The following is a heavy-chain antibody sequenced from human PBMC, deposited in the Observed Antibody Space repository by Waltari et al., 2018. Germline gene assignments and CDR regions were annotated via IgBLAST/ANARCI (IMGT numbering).Heavy chain of an antibody. D-gene: IGHD6-13*01. CDR1: GCSVSRYG. V-gene: IGHV3-30*18. J-gene: IGHJ4*02. CDR3: AKEDKGYSSSVDY. Sequence: QVQLVESGGGVVQAGRALRRSCGASGCSVSRYGMQWVRQAPGKGLEWVAVIWYDGSNKYYADSVKGRFTISRDNSKNTLYLQMNSLRAEDTAMYYCAKEDKGYSSSVDYWGQGTLVTVSS. CDR2: IWYDGSNK.